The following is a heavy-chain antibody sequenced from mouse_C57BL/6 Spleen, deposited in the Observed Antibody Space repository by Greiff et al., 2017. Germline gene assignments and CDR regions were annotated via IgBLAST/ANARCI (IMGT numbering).Heavy chain of an antibody. CDR2: ISSGSSTI. CDR1: GFTFSDYG. Sequence: EVMLVASGGGLVKPGGSLKLPCAASGFTFSDYGMHWVRQAPEKGLEGVAYISSGSSTIYYADTVKGRFTISRDNAKYTLYLQMTSLRSEDTAMYYCARPELGYFDYWGQGTTLTVSS. V-gene: IGHV5-17*01. J-gene: IGHJ2*01. CDR3: ARPELGYFDY.